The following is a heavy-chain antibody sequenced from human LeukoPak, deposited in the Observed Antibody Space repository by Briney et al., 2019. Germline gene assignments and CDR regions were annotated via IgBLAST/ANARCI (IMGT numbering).Heavy chain of an antibody. D-gene: IGHD4-17*01. V-gene: IGHV3-64*04. Sequence: GGSLRLSCAASGFTFSSYAMHWVRQAPGKGLEYVSAISSNGDSTYYADSVKGRFTISRDNSKNTLYLQMNSLRAEDTAVYYCAKAYGDYPPGTVDYWGQGTLVTVSS. CDR1: GFTFSSYA. J-gene: IGHJ4*02. CDR2: ISSNGDST. CDR3: AKAYGDYPPGTVDY.